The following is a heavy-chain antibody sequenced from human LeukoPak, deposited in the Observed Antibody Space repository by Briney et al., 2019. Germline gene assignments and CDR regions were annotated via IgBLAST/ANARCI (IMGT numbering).Heavy chain of an antibody. Sequence: AGGSLRLSCAASGFTFSSYGMHWVRQAPGKGLEWVAFIRYDGSNKYYADSVKGRFTISRGNSKNTLYLQMNSLRAEDTAVYYCAKDTSKWEPRAYYYYMDVWGKGTTVTVSS. J-gene: IGHJ6*03. V-gene: IGHV3-30*02. CDR3: AKDTSKWEPRAYYYYMDV. CDR2: IRYDGSNK. D-gene: IGHD1-26*01. CDR1: GFTFSSYG.